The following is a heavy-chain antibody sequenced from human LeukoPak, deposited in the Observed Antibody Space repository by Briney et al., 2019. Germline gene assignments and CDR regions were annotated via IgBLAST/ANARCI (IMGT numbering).Heavy chain of an antibody. D-gene: IGHD6-13*01. V-gene: IGHV3-11*01. CDR3: ARDRPGIAAATFDY. Sequence: GGSLRLSCAASGFTLSDYYMTWIRQAPGKGLEWVSYISSSGSTKYYAASVKGRFTISRDNAKNSLFLQMHSLRVEDTAVYFCARDRPGIAAATFDYWGQGTLVAVSS. CDR2: ISSSGSTK. CDR1: GFTLSDYY. J-gene: IGHJ4*02.